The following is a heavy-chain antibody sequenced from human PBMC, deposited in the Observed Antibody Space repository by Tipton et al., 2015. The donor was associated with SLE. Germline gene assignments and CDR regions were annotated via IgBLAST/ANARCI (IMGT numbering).Heavy chain of an antibody. CDR1: GGSISSYY. V-gene: IGHV4-59*01. Sequence: TLSLTCAVYGGSISSYYWSWIRQPPGKGLEWIGYIYYSGSTNYNPSLKSRVTISVDTSKNQFSLKLSSVTAADTAVYYCARESKGSFDYWGQGTLVTVSS. J-gene: IGHJ4*02. D-gene: IGHD6-6*01. CDR2: IYYSGST. CDR3: ARESKGSFDY.